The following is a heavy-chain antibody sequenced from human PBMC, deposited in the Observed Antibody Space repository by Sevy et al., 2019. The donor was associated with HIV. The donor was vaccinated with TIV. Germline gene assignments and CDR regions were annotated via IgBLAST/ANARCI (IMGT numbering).Heavy chain of an antibody. J-gene: IGHJ4*02. CDR3: AGDLPPSATTVAHFDC. D-gene: IGHD4-17*01. CDR1: GLTFSSYE. V-gene: IGHV3-48*03. CDR2: ISNSGTSM. Sequence: GGSLRLSCVASGLTFSSYERNWVRQAPGKGLEWVSYISNSGTSMYYSFSVKGRLTISRDNARNSLYLQMNGLRAEDTAVYYCAGDLPPSATTVAHFDCWGQGTLVTVSS.